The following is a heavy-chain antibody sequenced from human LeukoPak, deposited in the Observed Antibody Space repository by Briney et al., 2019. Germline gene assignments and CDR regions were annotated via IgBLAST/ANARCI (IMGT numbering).Heavy chain of an antibody. D-gene: IGHD3-3*01. CDR1: GYTFTSYG. V-gene: IGHV1-18*01. J-gene: IGHJ6*03. Sequence: ASVNVSCKASGYTFTSYGISWVRQAPGQGLEWMGWISAYNGNTDYAQKLQGRVTMTTDTSTSTAYMELRSLRSDDTAVYYCARVLATDYDFWSGPYYYYYMDVWGKGTTVTVSS. CDR2: ISAYNGNT. CDR3: ARVLATDYDFWSGPYYYYYMDV.